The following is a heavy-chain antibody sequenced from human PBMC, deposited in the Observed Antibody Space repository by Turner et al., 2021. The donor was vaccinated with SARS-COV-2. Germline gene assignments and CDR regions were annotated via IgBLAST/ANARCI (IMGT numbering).Heavy chain of an antibody. V-gene: IGHV3-30-3*01. J-gene: IGHJ4*02. CDR2: ISNHGTSQ. CDR1: GFTFTTYA. CDR3: ARVDSPTKGFYFDY. D-gene: IGHD3-3*01. Sequence: QVQLVESGGGLVRPGRSRGLPFTASGFTFTTYAMHWVRQAPGKGLEWVAIISNHGTSQFYADSVKGRFSISRDNSKNTVFLQMNSLRAEDTAVYYCARVDSPTKGFYFDYWGQGTLVTVSS.